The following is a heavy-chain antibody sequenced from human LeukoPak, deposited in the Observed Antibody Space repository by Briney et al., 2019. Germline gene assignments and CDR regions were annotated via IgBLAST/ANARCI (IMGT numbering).Heavy chain of an antibody. D-gene: IGHD2-15*01. CDR2: IYISGST. J-gene: IGHJ6*03. CDR3: ARGKYCSGGSCYATYYYMDV. V-gene: IGHV4-61*02. CDR1: GGSISSGSYY. Sequence: SETLSLTCTVSGGSISSGSYYWSWIRQPAGKGLEWIGRIYISGSTNYNPSLKSRVTISVDTSKNQFSLKLSSVTAADTAVYYCARGKYCSGGSCYATYYYMDVWGKGTTVTVSS.